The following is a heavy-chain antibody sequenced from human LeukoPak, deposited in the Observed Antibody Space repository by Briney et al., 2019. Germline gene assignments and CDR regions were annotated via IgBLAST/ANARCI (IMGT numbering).Heavy chain of an antibody. CDR3: GKLFYSSGMYHFDY. J-gene: IGHJ4*02. CDR1: GFTFSSSA. D-gene: IGHD3-10*01. V-gene: IGHV3-23*01. Sequence: GGSLRLSCATSGFTFSSSAMSWVRQPPGKGLAWVSTISGSGGGTYYADSVKGRFTISRYNSKNTLYLQMNSLRAEDTAVFYCGKLFYSSGMYHFDYWGQGTLVTVSS. CDR2: ISGSGGGT.